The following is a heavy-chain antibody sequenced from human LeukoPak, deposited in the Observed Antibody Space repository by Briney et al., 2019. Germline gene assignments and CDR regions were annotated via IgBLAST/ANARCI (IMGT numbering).Heavy chain of an antibody. J-gene: IGHJ4*02. Sequence: GGSLRLSCAASGFTFSSYAMSWVRQAPGKGLEWVSAISGSGGSTYYADSVKGRFTISRDNSKNTLYLQMNSLRAEDTAVYHYAKGIRYSSSWAFDYWGQGTLVTVSS. V-gene: IGHV3-23*01. CDR3: AKGIRYSSSWAFDY. CDR2: ISGSGGST. CDR1: GFTFSSYA. D-gene: IGHD6-13*01.